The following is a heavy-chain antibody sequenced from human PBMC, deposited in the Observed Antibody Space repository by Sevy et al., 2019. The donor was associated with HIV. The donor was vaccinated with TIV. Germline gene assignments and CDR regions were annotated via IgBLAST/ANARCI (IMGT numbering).Heavy chain of an antibody. CDR1: GGSISSSSYY. D-gene: IGHD3-22*01. J-gene: IGHJ4*02. CDR2: IYYSGST. Sequence: SETLSLTCTVSGGSISSSSYYWGWSRQPPGKGLEWIGSIYYSGSTYYNPSLKSRVTISVDTSKNQFSLKLSSVTAADTAGYYCARHLYCYDSSGYVVYYFDYWGQGTLVTVSS. CDR3: ARHLYCYDSSGYVVYYFDY. V-gene: IGHV4-39*01.